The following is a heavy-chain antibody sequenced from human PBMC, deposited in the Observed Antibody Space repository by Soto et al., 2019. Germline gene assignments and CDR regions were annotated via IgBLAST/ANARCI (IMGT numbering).Heavy chain of an antibody. D-gene: IGHD6-25*01. CDR2: ISGSGGST. CDR3: AKGEDYSSASDFDH. Sequence: TGGSLRLSCAASGFTFSSYAMIWVHQAPGKGLEWVSAISGSGGSTFYADSVKGRFTISRDNSRTSLYLQMNSLRAEDTAVYYCAKGEDYSSASDFDHWVQGTLVTVSS. V-gene: IGHV3-23*01. J-gene: IGHJ4*02. CDR1: GFTFSSYA.